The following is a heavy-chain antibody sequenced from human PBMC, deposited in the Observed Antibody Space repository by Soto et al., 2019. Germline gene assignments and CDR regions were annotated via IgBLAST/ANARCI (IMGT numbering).Heavy chain of an antibody. CDR1: GYTFTTYG. Sequence: ASVKVSCKASGYTFTTYGISWVRQAPGQGLEWMGWISASNGNIYYGQKFQGRVTMTTDSFTSTAYMELSSLTSDDTAVYYCARGRLYYYDSSGNSAFDIWGQGTMVTVSS. D-gene: IGHD3-22*01. CDR2: ISASNGNI. J-gene: IGHJ3*02. CDR3: ARGRLYYYDSSGNSAFDI. V-gene: IGHV1-18*01.